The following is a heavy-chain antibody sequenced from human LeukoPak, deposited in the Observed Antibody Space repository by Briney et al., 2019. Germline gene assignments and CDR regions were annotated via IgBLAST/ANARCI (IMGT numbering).Heavy chain of an antibody. CDR3: VKNGGIWSF. V-gene: IGHV3-23*01. D-gene: IGHD2-8*01. CDR2: TSGTGDRT. J-gene: IGHJ4*02. CDR1: GFSFDTTD. Sequence: GGSLRLSCAASGFSFDTTDMTWVRQAPGKGPEWLSCTSGTGDRTYYADSVRGRFTISRDNSKNMLYLQMTSLRVEDTATYYCVKNGGIWSFWGRGTLAAVSS.